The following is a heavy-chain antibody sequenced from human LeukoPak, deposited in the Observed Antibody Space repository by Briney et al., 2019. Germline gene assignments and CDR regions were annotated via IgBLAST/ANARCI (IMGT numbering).Heavy chain of an antibody. CDR2: ISSSSSTI. CDR1: AFTFSSYS. V-gene: IGHV3-48*01. CDR3: ASDPYYDVYYFDY. Sequence: PGGSLRLSCAASAFTFSSYSMNWVRQAPGKGLEWVSYISSSSSTIYYADSVKGRFTISRDNAKNSLYLQMNSLRAEDTAVYYCASDPYYDVYYFDYWGQGTLVTVSS. J-gene: IGHJ4*02. D-gene: IGHD3-22*01.